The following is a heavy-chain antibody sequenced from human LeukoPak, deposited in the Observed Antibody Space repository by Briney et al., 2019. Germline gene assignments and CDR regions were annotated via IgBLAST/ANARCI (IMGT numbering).Heavy chain of an antibody. CDR1: GFTFSSYS. Sequence: GGSLRLSCAASGFTFSSYSMNWVRQAPGKGLEWVSSISSSSSYIYYADSVKGRFTISRDNAKNSLYLQMNSLRAEDTAVYYCAREGYYYDSSGYYDSRREGHAFDIWGQGTMVTVSS. CDR3: AREGYYYDSSGYYDSRREGHAFDI. CDR2: ISSSSSYI. V-gene: IGHV3-21*01. D-gene: IGHD3-22*01. J-gene: IGHJ3*02.